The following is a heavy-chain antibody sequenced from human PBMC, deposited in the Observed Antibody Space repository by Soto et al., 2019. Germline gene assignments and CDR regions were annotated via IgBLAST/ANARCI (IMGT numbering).Heavy chain of an antibody. J-gene: IGHJ3*02. CDR2: LSYSGTT. D-gene: IGHD3-16*02. CDR1: GGSISSSSYY. Sequence: SETRSLTCTVSGGSISSSSYYWGWVRQPPGKGLEWIGSLSYSGTTSYTPPLKSRVTISVDPSNDRFSLKLSSVPAADTAVYYCARRDYVWGSYRSKAFDIWGQGTMVTVSS. CDR3: ARRDYVWGSYRSKAFDI. V-gene: IGHV4-39*01.